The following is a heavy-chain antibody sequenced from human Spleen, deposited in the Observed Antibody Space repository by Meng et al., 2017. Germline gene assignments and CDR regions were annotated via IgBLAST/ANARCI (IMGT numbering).Heavy chain of an antibody. Sequence: GESLKISCAASGFTFSSYWMHWVRQAPGKGLVWVSHINTDGSITNYADSVKGRFTISRDNAKNTLYLQMNSLRVEDTAVYYCARGRYGSGNAFDYWGQGTLVTVSS. CDR3: ARGRYGSGNAFDY. CDR1: GFTFSSYW. V-gene: IGHV3-74*01. CDR2: INTDGSIT. J-gene: IGHJ4*02. D-gene: IGHD3-10*01.